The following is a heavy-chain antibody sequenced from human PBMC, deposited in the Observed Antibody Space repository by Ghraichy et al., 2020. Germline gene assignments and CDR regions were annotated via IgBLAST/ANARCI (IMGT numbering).Heavy chain of an antibody. J-gene: IGHJ5*02. CDR3: ARDYYDSSGHTP. V-gene: IGHV3-48*03. D-gene: IGHD3-22*01. CDR2: ISSSGSTI. CDR1: GFTFSSYE. Sequence: GGSLRLSCAASGFTFSSYEMNWVRQAPGKGLEWVSYISSSGSTIYYADSVKGRFTISRDNAKNSLYLQMNSLRAEDTAVYYCARDYYDSSGHTPWGQGTLVTVSS.